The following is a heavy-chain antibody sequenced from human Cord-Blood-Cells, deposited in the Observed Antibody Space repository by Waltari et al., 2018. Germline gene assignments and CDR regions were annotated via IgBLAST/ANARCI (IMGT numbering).Heavy chain of an antibody. CDR3: ARGGITMVQGVIIAFDY. D-gene: IGHD3-10*01. CDR2: INHSGST. V-gene: IGHV4-34*01. CDR1: GGSFSGYY. Sequence: QVQLQQWGAGLLKPSETLSLTCAVYGGSFSGYYWSWIRQPPGKGLEWIGEINHSGSTNYNPSLKSRVTISVDTSKNQFARKLSSVTAADTAVYYCARGGITMVQGVIIAFDYWGQGTLVTVSS. J-gene: IGHJ4*02.